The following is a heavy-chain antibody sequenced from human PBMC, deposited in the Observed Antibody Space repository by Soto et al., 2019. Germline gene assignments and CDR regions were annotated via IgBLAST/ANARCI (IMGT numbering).Heavy chain of an antibody. CDR3: ARDYYDSSGYYYGVPFY. V-gene: IGHV3-30-3*01. CDR1: GFTFSSYA. CDR2: ISYDGSNK. D-gene: IGHD3-22*01. J-gene: IGHJ4*02. Sequence: HPGGSLRLSCAASGFTFSSYAMHWVRQAPGKGLEWVAVISYDGSNKYYADSVKGRFTISRDNSKNTLYLQMNSLRAEDTAVYYCARDYYDSSGYYYGVPFYWGQGTLVTVSS.